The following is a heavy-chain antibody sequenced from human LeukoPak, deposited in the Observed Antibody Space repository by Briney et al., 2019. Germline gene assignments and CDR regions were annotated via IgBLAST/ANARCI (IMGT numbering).Heavy chain of an antibody. D-gene: IGHD3-16*01. Sequence: SETLSLTCTVSGGSISSYCWSWIRQPPGKGLEWIGYIYYSGSTNYNPSLKSRVTISVDTSKNQFSLKLSSVTAADTAVYYCARGGLGPPFDYWGQGTLVTVSS. J-gene: IGHJ4*02. CDR1: GGSISSYC. V-gene: IGHV4-59*01. CDR2: IYYSGST. CDR3: ARGGLGPPFDY.